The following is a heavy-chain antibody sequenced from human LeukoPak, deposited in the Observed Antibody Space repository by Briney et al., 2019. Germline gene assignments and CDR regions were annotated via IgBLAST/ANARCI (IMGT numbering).Heavy chain of an antibody. V-gene: IGHV1-46*01. Sequence: ASVKVSCKASGYTFTSYYMHWVRQAPGRGLEWMGIINPSGGSTSYAQKLQGRVTMTTDTSTSTAYMELRSLRSDDTAVYYCARVECSSTSCYNVWFDPWGQGTLVSVSS. J-gene: IGHJ5*02. CDR2: INPSGGST. CDR3: ARVECSSTSCYNVWFDP. CDR1: GYTFTSYY. D-gene: IGHD2-2*02.